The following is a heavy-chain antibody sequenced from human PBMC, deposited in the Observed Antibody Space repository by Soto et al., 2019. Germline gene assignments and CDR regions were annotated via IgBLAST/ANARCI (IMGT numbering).Heavy chain of an antibody. V-gene: IGHV4-39*07. Sequence: PSETLSLTCTVSGGYISGSTSYWGWIRQPPGKGLEWIGNIYYSGNTYYHPSLKRRVTISVDTAKNQFSLRLNSLTAADTAVYYCASGWMAAFDNWGQGTLVTVSS. D-gene: IGHD2-2*03. CDR1: GGYISGSTSY. J-gene: IGHJ4*02. CDR3: ASGWMAAFDN. CDR2: IYYSGNT.